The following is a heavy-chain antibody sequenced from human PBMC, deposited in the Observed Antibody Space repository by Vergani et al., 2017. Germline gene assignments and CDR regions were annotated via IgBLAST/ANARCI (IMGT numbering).Heavy chain of an antibody. CDR3: ARRGGHSGSWKYYFDY. D-gene: IGHD1-26*01. CDR2: INPNSGGT. CDR1: GGTFSSYT. V-gene: IGHV1-2*02. J-gene: IGHJ4*02. Sequence: QVQLVQSGAEVKKPGSSVKVSCKASGGTFSSYTISWVRQAPGQGLEWMGWINPNSGGTNYAQKFQGRVTMTRDTSISTAYMELSRLRSDDTAVYYCARRGGHSGSWKYYFDYWGQGTLVTVSS.